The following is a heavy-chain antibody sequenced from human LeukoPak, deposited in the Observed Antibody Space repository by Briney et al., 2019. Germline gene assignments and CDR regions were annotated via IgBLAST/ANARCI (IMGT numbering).Heavy chain of an antibody. CDR3: ARDLGQYYDTSDNWFDP. D-gene: IGHD3-22*01. V-gene: IGHV3-23*01. CDR1: GFAFSSYA. Sequence: GGSLRLSCAASGFAFSSYAMSWVRQAPGKGLEWVSAISGSGGSTYYADSVRGRFTISRDNSKNTLYLQMGSLRAEDTAVYYCARDLGQYYDTSDNWFDPWGQGTLVTVSS. CDR2: ISGSGGST. J-gene: IGHJ5*02.